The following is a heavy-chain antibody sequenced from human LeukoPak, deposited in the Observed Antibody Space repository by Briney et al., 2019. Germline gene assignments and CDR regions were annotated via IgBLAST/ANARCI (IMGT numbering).Heavy chain of an antibody. Sequence: SETLSLTCAVYGGSFSGYYWSWIRQPPGKGLEWIGEINHSGSTNYNPSLKSRVTISVDTSKNQLSLKLSSVTAADTAVYYCARSFYYYDSSGYYGLDYWGQGTLVTVSS. CDR1: GGSFSGYY. J-gene: IGHJ4*02. CDR2: INHSGST. CDR3: ARSFYYYDSSGYYGLDY. D-gene: IGHD3-22*01. V-gene: IGHV4-34*01.